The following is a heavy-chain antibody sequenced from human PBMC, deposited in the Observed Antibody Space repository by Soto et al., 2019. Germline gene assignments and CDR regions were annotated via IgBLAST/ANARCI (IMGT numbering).Heavy chain of an antibody. D-gene: IGHD1-1*01. V-gene: IGHV1-8*01. J-gene: IGHJ3*02. Sequence: ASVKVSCKASGYTFTSYDINWLLQATGQGLEWMGWMNPNSGNTGYAQKFQGRVTMTRNTSISTAYMELSSLRSEDTAVYYCARGNWNDDQGAFDIWGQGTMVTVSS. CDR2: MNPNSGNT. CDR1: GYTFTSYD. CDR3: ARGNWNDDQGAFDI.